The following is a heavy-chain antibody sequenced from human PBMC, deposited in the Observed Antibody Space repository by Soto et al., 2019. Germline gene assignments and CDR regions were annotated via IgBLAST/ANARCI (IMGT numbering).Heavy chain of an antibody. CDR3: AREGNLGRWIQPLDS. D-gene: IGHD2-2*03. Sequence: SETLSLTCTVSGDSISSYSWRWIRQPPGKGLEWIGNIHYNGNTKYSPSLKSRVTMSVNTSKNHFSLKLISVTTADTAVYFCAREGNLGRWIQPLDSWGQGTLVTVS. V-gene: IGHV4-59*01. CDR2: IHYNGNT. J-gene: IGHJ5*01. CDR1: GDSISSYS.